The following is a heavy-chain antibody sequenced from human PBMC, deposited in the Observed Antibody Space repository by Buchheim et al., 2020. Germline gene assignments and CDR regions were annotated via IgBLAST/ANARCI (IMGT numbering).Heavy chain of an antibody. CDR3: AKDRVRITMVRGVNPSDY. CDR1: GFTFSSYA. Sequence: EVQLLESGGGLVQPGGSLRLSCAASGFTFSSYAMSWVRQAPGQGLEWVSAISGSGCSTYYADSVKVRFTISSDHSKNPLYLQMNSLRAEDTAVYYCAKDRVRITMVRGVNPSDYWGQGTL. V-gene: IGHV3-23*01. CDR2: ISGSGCST. J-gene: IGHJ4*02. D-gene: IGHD3-10*01.